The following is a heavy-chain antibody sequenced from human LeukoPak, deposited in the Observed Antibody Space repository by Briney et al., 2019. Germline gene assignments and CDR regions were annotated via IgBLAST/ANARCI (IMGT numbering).Heavy chain of an antibody. CDR2: IYPGDSDT. CDR1: GYRFIAYW. Sequence: PGESLKISCKVSGYRFIAYWIGWVRQMPGKGLEWMGIIYPGDSDTRYSPSFQGQVTISADKSISTACLQWSSLKASDTAMYYCAGWVGATSRGLRYWGQGTLVTVSS. J-gene: IGHJ4*02. V-gene: IGHV5-51*01. CDR3: AGWVGATSRGLRY. D-gene: IGHD1-26*01.